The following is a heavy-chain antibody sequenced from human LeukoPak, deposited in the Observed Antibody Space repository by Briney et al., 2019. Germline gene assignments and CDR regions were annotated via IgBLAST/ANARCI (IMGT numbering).Heavy chain of an antibody. CDR2: IYYSVST. CDR3: ARDIYCSSTSCYSHFDY. CDR1: GGSISSSSYY. V-gene: IGHV4-39*07. Sequence: SETLSLTCTVSGGSISSSSYYWGSIRQPPGKGLEWIGSIYYSVSTYYNPSLKSRVTISVDTSKNQFSLKLSSVTAADTAVHYCARDIYCSSTSCYSHFDYWGQGTLVTVSS. D-gene: IGHD2-2*01. J-gene: IGHJ4*02.